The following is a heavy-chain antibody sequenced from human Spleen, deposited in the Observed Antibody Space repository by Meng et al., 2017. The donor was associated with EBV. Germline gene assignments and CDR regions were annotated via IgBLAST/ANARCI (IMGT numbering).Heavy chain of an antibody. V-gene: IGHV7-4-1*02. Sequence: LGHTCSATRQPGSSVLFGCKAFGYTLRGHAMDWEPLAPVHVLEWRRRINNTPGITTYALGFRGKFLFSLDSSVSSACMQVSSLKYEDTGVYYCASGGWRDYWGQGTLVTVSS. J-gene: IGHJ4*02. D-gene: IGHD6-19*01. CDR1: GYTLRGHA. CDR2: INNTPGIT. CDR3: ASGGWRDY.